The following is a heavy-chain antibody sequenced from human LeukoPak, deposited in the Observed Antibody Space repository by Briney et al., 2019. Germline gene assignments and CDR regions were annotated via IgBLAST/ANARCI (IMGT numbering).Heavy chain of an antibody. CDR2: IYYSGTT. D-gene: IGHD6-13*01. J-gene: IGHJ4*02. Sequence: PSETLSLTCTVSGCSISSYYWSWIRQPPGKGLEWIGYIYYSGTTNYNPSLKRRVTISVDTSKNQFSLKLSSVTAADTAVYYCARGVYIAAAQYGYWGQGTLVTVSS. CDR1: GCSISSYY. CDR3: ARGVYIAAAQYGY. V-gene: IGHV4-59*01.